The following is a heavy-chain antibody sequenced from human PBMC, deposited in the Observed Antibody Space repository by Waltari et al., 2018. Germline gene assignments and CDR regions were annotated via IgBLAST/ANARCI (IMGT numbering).Heavy chain of an antibody. CDR3: ARGQIDYDCWSGGDDAFDI. D-gene: IGHD3-3*01. Sequence: EVQLVESGGGLVKPGGSLRLSCAASGFTFSSYSMNWVRQAPGKGLEWVSSISSSSSYIYYADSVKGRFTISRDNAKNSLYLQMNSLRAEDTAVYYCARGQIDYDCWSGGDDAFDIWGQGTMVT. CDR1: GFTFSSYS. J-gene: IGHJ3*02. V-gene: IGHV3-21*01. CDR2: ISSSSSYI.